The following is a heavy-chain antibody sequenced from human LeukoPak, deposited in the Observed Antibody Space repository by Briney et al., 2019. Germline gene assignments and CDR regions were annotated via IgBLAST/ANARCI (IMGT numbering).Heavy chain of an antibody. Sequence: PGGSLRLSCTASGLSFGDYAMGWFRQPPGKGLEWVGFIRGKVRGGTAEYAASVKGRFIISRDDSKSIAYLQLNSLKIEDTAVYYCTRDHLTGYYYYGMDVWGQGTTVTVSS. CDR3: TRDHLTGYYYYGMDV. CDR2: IRGKVRGGTA. V-gene: IGHV3-49*03. CDR1: GLSFGDYA. J-gene: IGHJ6*02.